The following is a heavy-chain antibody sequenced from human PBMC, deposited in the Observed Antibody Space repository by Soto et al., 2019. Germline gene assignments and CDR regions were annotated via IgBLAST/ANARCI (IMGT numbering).Heavy chain of an antibody. J-gene: IGHJ5*02. CDR2: IYHSGST. Sequence: SETLSLTCTVSGGSIRSGDYFWSWIRQAPGKGLEWIGYIYHSGSTHYNPSLKSRVTISVDMSKNQFSLKLSSVTAADTAVYYCARGRVGSGSYLSTNWFDPWGQGTLVTVS. V-gene: IGHV4-30-4*01. CDR3: ARGRVGSGSYLSTNWFDP. CDR1: GGSIRSGDYF. D-gene: IGHD3-10*01.